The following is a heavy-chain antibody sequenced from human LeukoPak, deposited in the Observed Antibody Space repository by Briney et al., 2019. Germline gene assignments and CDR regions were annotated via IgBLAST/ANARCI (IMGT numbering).Heavy chain of an antibody. Sequence: GASVKVSCKASGYTFTGYHMHWVRQAPGQGLEWMGWINPNSGGTNYAQNFQGRVTMTRDTSISTAYKELSSLRSEDTAVYYCARSGVPAAIGVWFDYWGQGTLVTVSS. J-gene: IGHJ4*02. CDR2: INPNSGGT. V-gene: IGHV1-2*02. CDR3: ARSGVPAAIGVWFDY. D-gene: IGHD2-2*02. CDR1: GYTFTGYH.